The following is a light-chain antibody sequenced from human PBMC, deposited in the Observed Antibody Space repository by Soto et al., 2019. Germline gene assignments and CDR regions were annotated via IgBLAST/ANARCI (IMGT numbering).Light chain of an antibody. CDR1: QSFSSAY. CDR3: QLYGSPWT. J-gene: IGKJ1*01. Sequence: DIVLTQSPGTLSLSPGETATLSCRASQSFSSAYLAWYQQKPGQAPRLLIYDASNRATGIPDRFSGSGSGTDFTLIISRLEPEDFAVYYCQLYGSPWTFGQGT. CDR2: DAS. V-gene: IGKV3-20*01.